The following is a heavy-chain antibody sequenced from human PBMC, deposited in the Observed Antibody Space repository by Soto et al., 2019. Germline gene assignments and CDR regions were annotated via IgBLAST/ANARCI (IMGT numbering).Heavy chain of an antibody. D-gene: IGHD2-15*01. J-gene: IGHJ5*02. V-gene: IGHV4-31*03. CDR2: IYYSGST. CDR1: GGSISSGGYY. Sequence: QVQLQESGPGLVKPSQTLSLTCTVSGGSISSGGYYWSWIRQHPGKGLEWIGYIYYSGSTYYNPSLKGRVTIAVDTSKNQCSLKLSSVTAADTAVYYCARGLVVVGGIWFDPWGQGTLVTVSS. CDR3: ARGLVVVGGIWFDP.